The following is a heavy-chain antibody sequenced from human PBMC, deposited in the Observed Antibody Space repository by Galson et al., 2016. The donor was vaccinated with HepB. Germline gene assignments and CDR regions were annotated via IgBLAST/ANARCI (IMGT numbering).Heavy chain of an antibody. D-gene: IGHD1-26*01. CDR2: ISSSGGTT. Sequence: SLRLSCAASGFTFGSYAMTWIRQAPGKGLEWVSSISSSGGTTYYTDSVKGRFAISRDGSESTLYVHMNRLRVEDTAVYYCAKGAAGGTYSALDYWGRGVLVTVSP. V-gene: IGHV3-23*01. J-gene: IGHJ4*02. CDR1: GFTFGSYA. CDR3: AKGAAGGTYSALDY.